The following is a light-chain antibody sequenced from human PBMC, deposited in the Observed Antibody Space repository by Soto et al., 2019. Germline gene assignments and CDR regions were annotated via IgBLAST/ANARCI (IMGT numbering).Light chain of an antibody. CDR1: SSDVGGYKY. V-gene: IGLV2-8*01. CDR2: EVN. CDR3: SSYAGINNLGV. J-gene: IGLJ1*01. Sequence: QSALTQPPSASGSPGQSVTISCNGTSSDVGGYKYVSWYQQHPGKAPKLMIFEVNKRPSGVPDRFSGSKSGNTASLTVSGLQAEDEADYYCSSYAGINNLGVFGTGTKLTVL.